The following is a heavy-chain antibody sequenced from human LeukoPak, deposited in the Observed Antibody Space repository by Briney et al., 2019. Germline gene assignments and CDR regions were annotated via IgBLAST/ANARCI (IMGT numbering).Heavy chain of an antibody. CDR3: ARGPPFWSGYYYDYGELMPFDY. J-gene: IGHJ4*02. D-gene: IGHD3-3*01. Sequence: ASVKVSCKASGYTFTGYYMHWVRQAPGQGLEWMGWINPNSCGTNYAQKFQGRVTMTRDTSISPAYMELRRLRSDDTAVYYCARGPPFWSGYYYDYGELMPFDYWGQGTLVTVSS. CDR2: INPNSCGT. CDR1: GYTFTGYY. V-gene: IGHV1-2*02.